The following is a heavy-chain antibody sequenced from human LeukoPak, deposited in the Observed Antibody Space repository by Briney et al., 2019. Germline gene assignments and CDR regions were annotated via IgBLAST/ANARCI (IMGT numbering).Heavy chain of an antibody. Sequence: PGGSLRLSCAASGFTFSSYWMSWVRQAPGKGLEWVANIKQDGSEKYYVDSVMGRFTISRDNAKNSLYLQMNSLRAEDTAVYYCARDRYYGSGSYHGLYFDYWGQGTLVTVSS. D-gene: IGHD3-10*01. CDR3: ARDRYYGSGSYHGLYFDY. CDR2: IKQDGSEK. CDR1: GFTFSSYW. V-gene: IGHV3-7*01. J-gene: IGHJ4*02.